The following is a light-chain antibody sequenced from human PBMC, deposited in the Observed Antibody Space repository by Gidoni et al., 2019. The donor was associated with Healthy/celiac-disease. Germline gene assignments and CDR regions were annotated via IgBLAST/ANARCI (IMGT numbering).Light chain of an antibody. CDR1: SSNIGAGYD. Sequence: QSVLTQPPSVSGAPGQRVPISCTGSSSNIGAGYDVHWYQQLPGTAPKLLIYGNSNRPSGVPDRFSCSKSGTSASLAITGLQAEDEADYYCQSYDSSLSGSWVFGGGTKLTVL. CDR2: GNS. CDR3: QSYDSSLSGSWV. J-gene: IGLJ3*02. V-gene: IGLV1-40*01.